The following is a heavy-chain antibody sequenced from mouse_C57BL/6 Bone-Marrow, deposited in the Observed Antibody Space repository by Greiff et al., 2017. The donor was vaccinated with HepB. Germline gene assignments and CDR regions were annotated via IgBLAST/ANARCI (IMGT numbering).Heavy chain of an antibody. CDR3: ARAAQATDY. V-gene: IGHV1-69*01. D-gene: IGHD3-2*02. CDR1: GYTFTSYW. J-gene: IGHJ2*01. CDR2: IDPSDSYT. Sequence: QVHVKQPGAELVMPGASVKLSCKASGYTFTSYWMHWVKQRPGQGLEWIGEIDPSDSYTNYNQKFKGKSTLTVDKSSSTAYMQLSSLTSEDSAVYYCARAAQATDYWGQGTTLTVSS.